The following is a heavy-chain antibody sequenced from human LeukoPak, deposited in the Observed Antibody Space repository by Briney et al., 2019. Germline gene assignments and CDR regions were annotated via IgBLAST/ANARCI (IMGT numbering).Heavy chain of an antibody. D-gene: IGHD2-15*01. J-gene: IGHJ4*02. V-gene: IGHV3-21*01. CDR2: ISSSSSYI. Sequence: GGSLRLSCAASGFTFSSYSMNWVRQAPGKGLEWLSSISSSSSYIYYADSVKGRFTISRDNAKNSLYLQMNSLRAEDTAVYYCARDGTVTHVGILGYYFDYWGQGTLVTVSS. CDR1: GFTFSSYS. CDR3: ARDGTVTHVGILGYYFDY.